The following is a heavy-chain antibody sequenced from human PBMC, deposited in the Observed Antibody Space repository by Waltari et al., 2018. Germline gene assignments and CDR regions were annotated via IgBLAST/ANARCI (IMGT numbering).Heavy chain of an antibody. D-gene: IGHD2-15*01. CDR1: GFTFSSYW. CDR3: ARGGSCTLCYYYGMDV. Sequence: EVQLVESGGGLVQPGGSLRLSCAASGFTFSSYWMRWVRQAPGKGLEWVANIKQDGSEKYYVDSVKGRFTISRDNAKNSLYLQMNSLRAEDTAVYYCARGGSCTLCYYYGMDVWGQGTTVTVSS. CDR2: IKQDGSEK. V-gene: IGHV3-7*01. J-gene: IGHJ6*02.